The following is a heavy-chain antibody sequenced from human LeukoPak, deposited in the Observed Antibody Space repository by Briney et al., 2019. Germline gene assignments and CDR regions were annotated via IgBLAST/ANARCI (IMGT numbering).Heavy chain of an antibody. Sequence: PGGTLRLSCAASGFTFSTYGMNWVRQAPGKGLEWVSGISGSGGSTYLADSVKGRFTISRDNSKNTLYLQMNSLRADDTAVYYCAKDRPTVYSSSWLHFLDSWGQGTLVTVSS. V-gene: IGHV3-23*01. CDR3: AKDRPTVYSSSWLHFLDS. CDR2: ISGSGGST. D-gene: IGHD6-13*01. CDR1: GFTFSTYG. J-gene: IGHJ4*02.